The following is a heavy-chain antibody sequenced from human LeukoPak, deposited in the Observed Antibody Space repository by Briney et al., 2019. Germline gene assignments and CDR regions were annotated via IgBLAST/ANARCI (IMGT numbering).Heavy chain of an antibody. V-gene: IGHV3-48*01. CDR2: ISSSSSTI. CDR3: ASFPIVVVPARSAFDI. J-gene: IGHJ3*02. D-gene: IGHD2-2*01. Sequence: PGGSLRLSCAASGFTFSSYSMNWVRQAPGKGLEWVSYISSSSSTIYYADSVKGRFTISRDNAKNSLYLQMNSLRAEDTAVYYCASFPIVVVPARSAFDIWGQGTMVTVSS. CDR1: GFTFSSYS.